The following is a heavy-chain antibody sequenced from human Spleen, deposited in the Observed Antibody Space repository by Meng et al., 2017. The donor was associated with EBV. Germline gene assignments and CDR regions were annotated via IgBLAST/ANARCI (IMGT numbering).Heavy chain of an antibody. J-gene: IGHJ4*02. D-gene: IGHD5-12*01. CDR2: INPHSGDT. CDR3: ARAVSGGYDVNFDY. Sequence: QVELGPSGAEVKEPGDLVNVSCKASGYSFTDYYIHWVRQAPGQGLEWIGRINPHSGDTNYARKFQGRVTMTRDTSISTAYMDLTRLTSDDTAAYYCARAVSGGYDVNFDYWGQGSLVTVSS. CDR1: GYSFTDYY. V-gene: IGHV1-2*06.